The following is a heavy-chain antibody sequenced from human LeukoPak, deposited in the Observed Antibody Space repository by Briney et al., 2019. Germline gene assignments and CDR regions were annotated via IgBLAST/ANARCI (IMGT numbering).Heavy chain of an antibody. J-gene: IGHJ6*02. V-gene: IGHV3-21*01. D-gene: IGHD2-2*01. CDR1: GFTFSSYS. Sequence: GGSLRLSCAASGFTFSSYSMNWVRQAPGKGLEWVSSISSSSSYIYYADSVKGRFTISRDNAKNSLYLQMNSLRAEDTAVYYCARVRAGYCTSTSCYTGMDVWGQGTTVTVSS. CDR2: ISSSSSYI. CDR3: ARVRAGYCTSTSCYTGMDV.